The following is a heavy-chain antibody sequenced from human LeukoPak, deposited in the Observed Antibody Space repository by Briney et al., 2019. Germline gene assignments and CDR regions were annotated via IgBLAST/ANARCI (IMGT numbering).Heavy chain of an antibody. CDR2: ISYDGNAK. CDR3: AKDPGYSYGYGPFNY. CDR1: GFTFRGYG. Sequence: GGSLRLSCEASGFTFRGYGMHWVRQSPGKGLEWVAVISYDGNAKAFADSVKGRFIISRDNPKNTLFLQMNSLRAEDTAVYYCAKDPGYSYGYGPFNYWGQGTLVTVSS. V-gene: IGHV3-30*18. J-gene: IGHJ4*02. D-gene: IGHD5-18*01.